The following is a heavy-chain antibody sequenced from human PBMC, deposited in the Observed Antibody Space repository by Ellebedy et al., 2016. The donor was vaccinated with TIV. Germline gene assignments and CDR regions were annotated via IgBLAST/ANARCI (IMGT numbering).Heavy chain of an antibody. V-gene: IGHV3-53*01. J-gene: IGHJ5*02. D-gene: IGHD2-21*01. CDR3: ANLGFRYCGGDCRGVP. CDR1: GFTFSDYY. Sequence: GGSLRLSXAASGFTFSDYYMSWVRQAPGKGLEWVSVIYSGGSTYYADSVKGRFTISRDNSKNTLYLQMNSLRAEDTAVYYCANLGFRYCGGDCRGVPWGQGTLVTVSS. CDR2: IYSGGST.